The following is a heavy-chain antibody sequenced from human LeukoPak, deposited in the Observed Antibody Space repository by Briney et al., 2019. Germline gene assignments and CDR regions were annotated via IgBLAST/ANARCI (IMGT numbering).Heavy chain of an antibody. CDR3: ARHIVGEQNFDY. V-gene: IGHV3-7*01. D-gene: IGHD3-16*02. CDR1: GFTFGAYW. Sequence: GGSLRLSCAASGFTFGAYWMSWFRQAPGKGPEWVASIKDDGSAQFYVDSLEGRFTISRDNAKNTLYLQMDTMRVEDTAVYYCARHIVGEQNFDYWSQGALVTVSS. J-gene: IGHJ4*02. CDR2: IKDDGSAQ.